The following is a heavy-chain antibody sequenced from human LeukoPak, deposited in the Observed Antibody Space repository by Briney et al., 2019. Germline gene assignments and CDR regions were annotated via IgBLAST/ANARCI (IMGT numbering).Heavy chain of an antibody. J-gene: IGHJ4*02. D-gene: IGHD1-1*01. CDR3: ANEVRPNDY. CDR2: LSGSGGST. Sequence: GGSLRLSCAASGFTFSSYAMSWVRQAPGRGLEWVSALSGSGGSTYYADSVKGRFTVSRDNSKNTLSLQMNGLRVEDTALYYCANEVRPNDYWGQGTLVTVSS. V-gene: IGHV3-23*01. CDR1: GFTFSSYA.